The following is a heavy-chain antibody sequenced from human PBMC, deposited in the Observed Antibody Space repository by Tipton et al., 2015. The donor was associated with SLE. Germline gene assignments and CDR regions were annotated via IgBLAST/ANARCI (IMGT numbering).Heavy chain of an antibody. V-gene: IGHV3-30*04. J-gene: IGHJ4*02. CDR3: ARGNYYDSSGYYPLHY. Sequence: SLRLSCAASGFTFSSYAMHWVRQAPGKGLEWVAVISHDGSNKYYADSVKGRFTISRDNSKNTLYLQMNSLRAEDTAVYYCARGNYYDSSGYYPLHYWGQGTLVTVSS. D-gene: IGHD3-22*01. CDR1: GFTFSSYA. CDR2: ISHDGSNK.